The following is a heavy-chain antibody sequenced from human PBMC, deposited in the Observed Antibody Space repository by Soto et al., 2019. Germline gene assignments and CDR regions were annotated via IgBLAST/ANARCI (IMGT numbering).Heavy chain of an antibody. D-gene: IGHD2-2*01. CDR3: ARGGVPAAMSY. CDR1: GFTFSSFW. CDR2: INSDGSNT. V-gene: IGHV3-74*01. Sequence: EVQLVESGGGLVQPGGSLRLSCAASGFTFSSFWMHWVRQAPGEGLVWVSRINSDGSNTNYADSVKGRFTISRDNAKNQLYLKMKSLRAEDTAVYYCARGGVPAAMSYWGQGTLVTVSS. J-gene: IGHJ4*02.